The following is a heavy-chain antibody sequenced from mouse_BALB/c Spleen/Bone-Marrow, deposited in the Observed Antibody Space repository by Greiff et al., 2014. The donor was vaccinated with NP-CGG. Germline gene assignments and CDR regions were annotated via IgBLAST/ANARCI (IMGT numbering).Heavy chain of an antibody. Sequence: VQLQQSVAELVKPGASVKLSCTASGFNIKDTYMHWVKQRPEQGLEWIGRIDPANGNTKYDPKFQGKATITADTSSNTAYLQLSSLTSEDTAVYYCAYGSSYDYFDHWGQGATLTVSS. D-gene: IGHD1-1*01. CDR2: IDPANGNT. J-gene: IGHJ2*01. CDR1: GFNIKDTY. V-gene: IGHV14-3*02. CDR3: AYGSSYDYFDH.